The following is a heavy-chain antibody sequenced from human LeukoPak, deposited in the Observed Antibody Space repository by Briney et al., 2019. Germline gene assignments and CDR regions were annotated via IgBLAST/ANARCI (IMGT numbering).Heavy chain of an antibody. Sequence: PSETLSLTCTVSGGSISSGGYYWSWIRQPPGKGLEWVGYIYHSGSTYYNTSLKSRVTISVDTSKTQFSLKLNSVTAADTAVYYCVRFSGYCTGGSCPGNWFDPWGQGTLVTVSS. CDR1: GGSISSGGYY. D-gene: IGHD2-15*01. CDR2: IYHSGST. V-gene: IGHV4-30-2*01. J-gene: IGHJ5*02. CDR3: VRFSGYCTGGSCPGNWFDP.